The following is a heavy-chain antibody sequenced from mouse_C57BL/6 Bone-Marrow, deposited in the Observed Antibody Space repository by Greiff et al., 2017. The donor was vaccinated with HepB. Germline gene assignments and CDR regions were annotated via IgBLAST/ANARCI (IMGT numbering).Heavy chain of an antibody. CDR1: GYAFSSYW. D-gene: IGHD1-1*01. CDR3: ARNGREDWYFDV. CDR2: IYPGDGDT. J-gene: IGHJ1*03. V-gene: IGHV1-80*01. Sequence: QVHVKQSGAELVKPGASVKISCKASGYAFSSYWMNWVKQRPGKGLEWIGQIYPGDGDTNYNGKFKGKATLTADKSSSTAYMQLSSLTSEDSAVYFCARNGREDWYFDVWGTGTTVTVSS.